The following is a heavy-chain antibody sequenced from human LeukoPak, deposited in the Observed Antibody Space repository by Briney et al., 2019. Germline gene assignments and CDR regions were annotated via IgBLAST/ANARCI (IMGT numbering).Heavy chain of an antibody. V-gene: IGHV1-18*01. CDR3: ARCGAAVTTHFSH. D-gene: IGHD4-17*01. CDR2: ISASDGTT. J-gene: IGHJ4*02. CDR1: GYSFSIYG. Sequence: ASVQVSCKASGYSFSIYGITWARQAPGQGLEYLGWISASDGTTNYAQKVQDRVTMTTDTSTSTAYLELRSLSSEDAAVYYCARCGAAVTTHFSHWGQGTLVTVSS.